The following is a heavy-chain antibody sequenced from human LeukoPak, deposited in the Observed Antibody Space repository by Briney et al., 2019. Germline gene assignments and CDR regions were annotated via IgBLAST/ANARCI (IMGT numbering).Heavy chain of an antibody. V-gene: IGHV4-59*08. CDR1: GGSISSYY. J-gene: IGHJ4*01. Sequence: SETLSLTCTVSGGSISSYYWSWIRQPPGKGLEWIGYIYYSGSTNYNPSLKSRVTMSLDTSKNQFSLTLTSVTAADTAIYYCARRATSGNYQMLHFDSWGQGILVTVSS. CDR2: IYYSGST. D-gene: IGHD2-2*01. CDR3: ARRATSGNYQMLHFDS.